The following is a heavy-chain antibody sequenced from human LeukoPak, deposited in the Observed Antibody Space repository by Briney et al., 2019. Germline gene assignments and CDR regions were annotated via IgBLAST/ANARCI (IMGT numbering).Heavy chain of an antibody. CDR2: IKTKTEGGTT. Sequence: GGSLRLSCAASGFTFSNDWMSWVRQAPGKGLEWVGRIKTKTEGGTTDYAAPVKGRFTISRDDSRNTLYLQMNSLKTEDTAVYYFATFWATPVVSGDSWGQGTLVTVSS. CDR3: ATFWATPVVSGDS. D-gene: IGHD4-23*01. J-gene: IGHJ4*02. CDR1: GFTFSNDW. V-gene: IGHV3-15*01.